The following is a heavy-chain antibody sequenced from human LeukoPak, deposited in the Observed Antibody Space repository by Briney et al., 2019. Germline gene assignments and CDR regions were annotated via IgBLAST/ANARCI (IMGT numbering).Heavy chain of an antibody. J-gene: IGHJ6*02. Sequence: GGSLRLSCAASGFTFSYYWMSWVRQAPGKGLEWVANIKQDGSERFYVDSVKGRFTTSRDNAKNSLFLEMNSLRAEDMAVYYCARDSGFQYYSGMDVWGQGTTVTVSS. CDR3: ARDSGFQYYSGMDV. CDR2: IKQDGSER. CDR1: GFTFSYYW. D-gene: IGHD1-26*01. V-gene: IGHV3-7*01.